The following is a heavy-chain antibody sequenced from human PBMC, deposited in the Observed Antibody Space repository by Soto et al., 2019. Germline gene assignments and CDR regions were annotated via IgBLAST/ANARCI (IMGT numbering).Heavy chain of an antibody. Sequence: EVQLLESGGGLVKPGGSLRLSCAASGFTFSSYAMSWVRQAPGKGLEWVSAVSGSGGSTYYADSVKGRFTISRDNSKNTLYLQMNSLRAEDTAVYYCAKGSTVADYYYYGMDVWGQGTTVTVSS. CDR3: AKGSTVADYYYYGMDV. V-gene: IGHV3-23*01. CDR1: GFTFSSYA. CDR2: VSGSGGST. J-gene: IGHJ6*02. D-gene: IGHD2-2*01.